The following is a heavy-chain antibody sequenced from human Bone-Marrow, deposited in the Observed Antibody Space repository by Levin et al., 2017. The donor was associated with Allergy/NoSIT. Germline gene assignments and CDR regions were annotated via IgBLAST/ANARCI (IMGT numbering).Heavy chain of an antibody. V-gene: IGHV3-48*01. Sequence: GGSLRLSCAASGFDFSKFGMTWVRQAPGKGLVWVSYINANGLTYYAESVQGRFTVSRDNVKNSMYLQMDSLRVEDTAMYYCAELWFGARGDEGTFDVWGQGTMVTVSS. CDR2: INANGLT. J-gene: IGHJ3*01. CDR1: GFDFSKFG. CDR3: AELWFGARGDEGTFDV. D-gene: IGHD3-10*01.